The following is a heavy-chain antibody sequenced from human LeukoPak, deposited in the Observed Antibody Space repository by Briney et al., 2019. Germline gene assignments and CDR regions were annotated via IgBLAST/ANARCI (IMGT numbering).Heavy chain of an antibody. Sequence: GGSLRLSCAASGFTFSSYAMHWVRQAPGKGLEYVSAISSNGGSTYYANSVKGRFTISRDNSKNTLYLQMNSLRAEDTAVYYCARGHSSSPNWFDPWGQGTLVTVSS. CDR3: ARGHSSSPNWFDP. CDR1: GFTFSSYA. V-gene: IGHV3-64*01. CDR2: ISSNGGST. J-gene: IGHJ5*02. D-gene: IGHD6-13*01.